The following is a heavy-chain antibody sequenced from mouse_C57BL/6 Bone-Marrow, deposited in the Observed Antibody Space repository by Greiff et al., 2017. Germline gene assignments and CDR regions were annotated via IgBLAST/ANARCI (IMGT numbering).Heavy chain of an antibody. J-gene: IGHJ3*01. CDR3: ARLRVYYYGSSFAWFAY. D-gene: IGHD1-1*01. V-gene: IGHV1-81*01. CDR1: GYTFTSYG. CDR2: IYPRSGNT. Sequence: VKVVESGAELARPGASVKLSCKASGYTFTSYGISWVKQRTGQGLEWIGEIYPRSGNTYYNEKFKGKATLTADKSSSTAYMELRSLTSEDSAVYFCARLRVYYYGSSFAWFAYWGQGTLVTVSA.